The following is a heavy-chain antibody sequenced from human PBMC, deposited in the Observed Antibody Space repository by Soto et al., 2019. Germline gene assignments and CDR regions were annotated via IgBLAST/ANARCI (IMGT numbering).Heavy chain of an antibody. D-gene: IGHD6-19*01. V-gene: IGHV3-30*18. J-gene: IGHJ4*02. CDR3: AKDLNSGWSDIDY. CDR1: GFTFSSYG. Sequence: SLRLSCAASGFTFSSYGMHWVRQAPGKGLEWVAVISYDGSNKYYADSVKGRFTISRDNSKNTLYLQMNSLRAEDTAVYYCAKDLNSGWSDIDYWGQGTLVTVSS. CDR2: ISYDGSNK.